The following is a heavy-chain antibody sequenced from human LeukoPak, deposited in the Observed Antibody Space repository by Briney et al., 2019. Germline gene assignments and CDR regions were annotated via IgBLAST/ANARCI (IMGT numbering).Heavy chain of an antibody. V-gene: IGHV3-48*04. D-gene: IGHD4-17*01. CDR2: ISSSSSTI. CDR1: GFTFSSYS. CDR3: ARGRDYGDTNAFDI. J-gene: IGHJ3*02. Sequence: GGSLRLSCADSGFTFSSYSMNWVRQAPGKGLEWVSYISSSSSTIYYADSVKGRFTISRDNAKNSLYLQMNSLRAEDTAVYYCARGRDYGDTNAFDIWGQGTMVTVSS.